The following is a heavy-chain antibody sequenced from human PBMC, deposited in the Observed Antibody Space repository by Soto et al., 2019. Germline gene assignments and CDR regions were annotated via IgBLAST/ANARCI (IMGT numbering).Heavy chain of an antibody. Sequence: ASVKVSCKASGYTFTSYYMHWVRQAPGQGLEWMGIINPSGGSTSYAQKFQGRVTMTRDTSTSTVYMELSSLRSEDTAVYYCATDSPHQLSSSWYTSGMDVWGQGTTVTVSS. J-gene: IGHJ6*02. D-gene: IGHD6-13*01. V-gene: IGHV1-46*01. CDR3: ATDSPHQLSSSWYTSGMDV. CDR2: INPSGGST. CDR1: GYTFTSYY.